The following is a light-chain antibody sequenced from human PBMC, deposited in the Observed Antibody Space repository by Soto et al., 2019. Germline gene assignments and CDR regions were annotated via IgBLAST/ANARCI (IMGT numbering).Light chain of an antibody. CDR2: SNN. CDR3: VSWDDSLSGLV. J-gene: IGLJ1*01. V-gene: IGLV1-47*02. Sequence: QSVLTQPPSASGPPGQGVTISCSGRGANIGNNFVCWYQQLPGTAPKLLIYSNNQRPSGVPDRFSGSKSGTSASLAISGLRSEDEGDYYGVSWDDSLSGLVFGTGTKLTVL. CDR1: GANIGNNF.